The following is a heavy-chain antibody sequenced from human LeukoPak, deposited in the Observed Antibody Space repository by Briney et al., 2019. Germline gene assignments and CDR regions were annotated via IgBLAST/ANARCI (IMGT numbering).Heavy chain of an antibody. CDR2: ISSLSGTI. J-gene: IGHJ5*02. V-gene: IGHV3-48*01. CDR3: ARPLMYYYGSETYFWFDP. Sequence: GGSLRLSCAASGSTFSSYSMNWVRQAPGEGLEWVSYISSLSGTIYYADSVKGRFTISRDNAKNSLYLQMDSLRAEDTAVYYCARPLMYYYGSETYFWFDPWGQGTLVTVSS. D-gene: IGHD3-10*01. CDR1: GSTFSSYS.